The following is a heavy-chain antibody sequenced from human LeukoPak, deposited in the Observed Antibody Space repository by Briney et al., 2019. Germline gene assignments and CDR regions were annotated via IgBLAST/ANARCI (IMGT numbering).Heavy chain of an antibody. V-gene: IGHV4-39*01. D-gene: IGHD7-27*01. J-gene: IGHJ4*02. Sequence: SETLSLTCTVSGGSISSSSYYWGWIRQPPGKGLEWIGSTYYSGSTYYNPSLKSRVTISVDTSKNQFSLKLSSVTAADTAVYYCARQNWGYAVSGFDYWGQGTLVTVSS. CDR1: GGSISSSSYY. CDR2: TYYSGST. CDR3: ARQNWGYAVSGFDY.